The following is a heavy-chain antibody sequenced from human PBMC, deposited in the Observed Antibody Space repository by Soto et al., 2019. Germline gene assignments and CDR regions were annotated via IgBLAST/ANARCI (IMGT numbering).Heavy chain of an antibody. J-gene: IGHJ6*02. V-gene: IGHV3-48*02. D-gene: IGHD3-3*01. Sequence: GGSLRLSCAASGFTFSSYSMNWVRQAPGKGLEWVSYISSSSTIYYADSVKGRFTISRDNAKNSLYLQMNSLRDEDTAVYYCARDQEWLSHYYGMDVWGQGTTVTVSS. CDR1: GFTFSSYS. CDR3: ARDQEWLSHYYGMDV. CDR2: ISSSSTI.